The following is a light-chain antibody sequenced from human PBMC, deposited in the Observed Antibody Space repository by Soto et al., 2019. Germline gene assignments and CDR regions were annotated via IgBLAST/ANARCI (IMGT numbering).Light chain of an antibody. Sequence: QSALTQPASVSGSLGQSITISCIGTSSDVGIYNYVSWYQQHPGKAPKLLIYDVSNRPSGVSDHFSGSKSGNTASLTISGLQAEDEANYFCSSYTSSSTLIFGGGTKLTVL. CDR1: SSDVGIYNY. CDR2: DVS. V-gene: IGLV2-14*03. J-gene: IGLJ2*01. CDR3: SSYTSSSTLI.